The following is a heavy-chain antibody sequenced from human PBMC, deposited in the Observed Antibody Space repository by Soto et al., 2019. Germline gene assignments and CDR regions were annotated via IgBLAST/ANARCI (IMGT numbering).Heavy chain of an antibody. D-gene: IGHD2-21*02. CDR2: ITITGDTT. Sequence: EVQLVESEGGLVQPGGSLRLSCEASGFIFTTSDMSWVRQAPGKGLEWISSITITGDTTHYADSVKGRFTISRDNSRNTVYLQKNGLGVDDTAVYYCGEGGGGDHGYWGQGTLVAVSS. J-gene: IGHJ4*02. CDR1: GFIFTTSD. CDR3: GEGGGGDHGY. V-gene: IGHV3-23*04.